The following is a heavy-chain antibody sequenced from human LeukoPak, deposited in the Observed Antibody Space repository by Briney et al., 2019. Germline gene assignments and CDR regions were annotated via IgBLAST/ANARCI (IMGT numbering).Heavy chain of an antibody. J-gene: IGHJ5*02. CDR1: GGSISSYY. CDR2: IYFSGST. V-gene: IGHV4-4*07. CDR3: ARRSRITIFGVVILSWFDP. Sequence: SETLSLTCTVSGGSISSYYWSWIRQPAGKGLEWIGRIYFSGSTNYNPSLKSRVTMSVDTSKNQFSLKLSSVTAADTAVYYCARRSRITIFGVVILSWFDPWGQGTLVTVSS. D-gene: IGHD3-3*01.